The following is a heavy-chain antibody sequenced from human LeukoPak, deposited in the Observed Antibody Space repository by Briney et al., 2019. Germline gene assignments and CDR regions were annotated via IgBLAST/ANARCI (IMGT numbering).Heavy chain of an antibody. CDR3: AKGSNRGVATIDY. Sequence: GRSLRLSCAASGFTFSSYGMHWVRQAPGKGLDWVAVISYDGSNKYYADSVKGRFTISRDNSKNTLFLQMNSLRAEDTAVYYCAKGSNRGVATIDYWGQGTLATVSS. CDR1: GFTFSSYG. V-gene: IGHV3-30*18. J-gene: IGHJ4*02. CDR2: ISYDGSNK. D-gene: IGHD5-12*01.